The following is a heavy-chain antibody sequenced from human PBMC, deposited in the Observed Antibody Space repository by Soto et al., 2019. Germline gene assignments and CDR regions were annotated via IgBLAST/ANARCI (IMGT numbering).Heavy chain of an antibody. Sequence: LRLSCTASGFTFGDYAMSWFRQAPGKGLEWVGFIRSKAYGGTTEYAASVKGRFTISRDDSKSIAYLQMNSLKTEDTAVYYCTRDLGSIVGATTPFFDYWGQGTLVTV. V-gene: IGHV3-49*03. CDR2: IRSKAYGGTT. D-gene: IGHD1-26*01. CDR1: GFTFGDYA. CDR3: TRDLGSIVGATTPFFDY. J-gene: IGHJ4*02.